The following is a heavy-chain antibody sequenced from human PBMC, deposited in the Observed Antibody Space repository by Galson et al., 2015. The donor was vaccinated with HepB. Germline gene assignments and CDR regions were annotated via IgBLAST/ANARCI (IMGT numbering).Heavy chain of an antibody. Sequence: QSGAEVKNPGESLKISCKASGYIFTNYWIAWVRQMPGKGLEWMGIIYPGDSDTRYSPSSQGQVTISADTSITTAYLQWSSLKASDTAIYYCATLTVSVTWGQGTLLTVSS. V-gene: IGHV5-51*03. D-gene: IGHD5/OR15-5a*01. CDR3: ATLTVSVT. CDR1: GYIFTNYW. J-gene: IGHJ5*02. CDR2: IYPGDSDT.